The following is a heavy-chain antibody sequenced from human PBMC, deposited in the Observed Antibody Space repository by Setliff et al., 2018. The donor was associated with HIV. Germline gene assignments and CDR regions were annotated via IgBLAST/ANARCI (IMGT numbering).Heavy chain of an antibody. CDR3: ARSPYGDYGLDY. D-gene: IGHD4-17*01. V-gene: IGHV3-7*05. Sequence: GGSLRLSCAASGFSISDFWMSWVRQAPGKGLEWVANIKEDGSEQYYMDSVKGRFTISRDNAKNSLYLQMSSLRAEDTAVYYCARSPYGDYGLDYWGQGTLVTVSS. J-gene: IGHJ4*02. CDR1: GFSISDFW. CDR2: IKEDGSEQ.